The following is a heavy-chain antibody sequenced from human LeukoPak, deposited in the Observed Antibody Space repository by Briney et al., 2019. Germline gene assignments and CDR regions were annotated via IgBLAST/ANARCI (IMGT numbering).Heavy chain of an antibody. CDR2: INHGGST. CDR3: ARGDDYSNYYFDY. Sequence: MPSETLSLTCAVYGGSFSGYYWSWIRQPPGKGLEWIGEINHGGSTNYNPSLKSRVTISVDTSKNQFSLKLSSVTAADTAVYYCARGDDYSNYYFDYWGQGTLVTVSS. V-gene: IGHV4-34*01. CDR1: GGSFSGYY. D-gene: IGHD4-11*01. J-gene: IGHJ4*02.